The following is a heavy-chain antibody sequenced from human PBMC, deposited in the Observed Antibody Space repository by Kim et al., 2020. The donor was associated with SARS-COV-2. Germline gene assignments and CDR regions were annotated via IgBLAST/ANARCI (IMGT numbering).Heavy chain of an antibody. Sequence: RFTISRDNSKNTLYLQMSSLRAEDTAVYYCARDQYGSGSSAYYYYYGMDVWGQGTTVTVSS. V-gene: IGHV3-30*07. D-gene: IGHD3-10*01. J-gene: IGHJ6*02. CDR3: ARDQYGSGSSAYYYYYGMDV.